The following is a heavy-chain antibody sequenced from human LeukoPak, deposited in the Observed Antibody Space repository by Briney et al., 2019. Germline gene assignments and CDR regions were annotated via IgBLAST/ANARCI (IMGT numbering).Heavy chain of an antibody. CDR1: GFTFSSYA. Sequence: PGGSLRLSCAASGFTFSSYAMSWVRQAPGKGLEWVSAISGSGGSTYYADSVKGRFTISRDNSKNTLYLQMSSLRAEDTAVYYCAKYHVVEVIQGAFDIWGQGTMVTVSS. J-gene: IGHJ3*02. CDR3: AKYHVVEVIQGAFDI. CDR2: ISGSGGST. D-gene: IGHD3-22*01. V-gene: IGHV3-23*01.